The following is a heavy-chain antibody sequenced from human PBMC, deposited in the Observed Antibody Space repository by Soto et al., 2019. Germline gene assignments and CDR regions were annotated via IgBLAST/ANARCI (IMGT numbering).Heavy chain of an antibody. D-gene: IGHD3-22*01. CDR1: GNTFSNYA. Sequence: QVQLVQSGAEVKKPGSSVKVSCKASGNTFSNYAISWVRQAPGQGLEWMGGIIPMFGTANHAQKFQGRVTITADESTTTAYMELSSLRSEDTSVYYCALSGTRVGMIVVDFAYWCQGTLVTVSS. V-gene: IGHV1-69*01. CDR2: IIPMFGTA. CDR3: ALSGTRVGMIVVDFAY. J-gene: IGHJ4*02.